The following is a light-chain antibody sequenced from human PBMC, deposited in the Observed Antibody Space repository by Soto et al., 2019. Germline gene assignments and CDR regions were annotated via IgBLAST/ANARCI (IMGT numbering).Light chain of an antibody. V-gene: IGKV3-20*01. CDR1: QSVTSSY. Sequence: EIVLTQSPGTLSLSPGERATLSCRASQSVTSSYLAWYQQKPGHAPRLLIYGASSRATGIPDRFSGSGSGTDLTLTIRRLEPEDFAVYYYQQYGSSPRTFGQGTKVEIK. CDR2: GAS. CDR3: QQYGSSPRT. J-gene: IGKJ1*01.